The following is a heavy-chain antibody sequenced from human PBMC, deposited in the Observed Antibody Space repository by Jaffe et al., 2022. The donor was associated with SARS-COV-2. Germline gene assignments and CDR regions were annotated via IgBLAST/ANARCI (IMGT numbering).Heavy chain of an antibody. J-gene: IGHJ3*02. Sequence: EVQLVESGGGLVQPGRSLRLSCAASGFTFDDYAMHWVRQAPGKGLEWVSGISWNSGSIGYADSVKGRFTISRDNAKNSLYLQMNSLRAEDTALYYCAKDMTDRVVVAPYAFDIWGQGTMVTVSS. V-gene: IGHV3-9*01. CDR1: GFTFDDYA. CDR3: AKDMTDRVVVAPYAFDI. D-gene: IGHD2-15*01. CDR2: ISWNSGSI.